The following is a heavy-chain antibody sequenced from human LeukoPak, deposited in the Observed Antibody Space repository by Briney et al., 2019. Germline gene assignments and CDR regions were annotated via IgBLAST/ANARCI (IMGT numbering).Heavy chain of an antibody. CDR2: INHSGST. Sequence: SETLSLTCSVSGASISSYYWSWIRQPPGKGLEWIGEINHSGSTNYNPSLKSRVTISVDTSKNQFSLKLSSVTAADTAVYYCAKTHSSGWSDFDYWGQGTLVTVSS. J-gene: IGHJ4*02. CDR1: GASISSYY. V-gene: IGHV4-34*01. D-gene: IGHD6-19*01. CDR3: AKTHSSGWSDFDY.